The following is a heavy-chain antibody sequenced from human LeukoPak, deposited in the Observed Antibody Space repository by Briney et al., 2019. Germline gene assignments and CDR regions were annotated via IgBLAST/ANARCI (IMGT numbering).Heavy chain of an antibody. V-gene: IGHV3-9*01. CDR2: ISWNSGSI. CDR3: AKDTSYDILTGYFDY. D-gene: IGHD3-9*01. Sequence: SLRLSSAASGFTFDDYAMHWVRQAPGKGLEWVSGISWNSGSIGYADSVKGRFTISRDNAKNSLYLQMNSLRAADTALYYCAKDTSYDILTGYFDYWGQGTLVTVSS. J-gene: IGHJ4*02. CDR1: GFTFDDYA.